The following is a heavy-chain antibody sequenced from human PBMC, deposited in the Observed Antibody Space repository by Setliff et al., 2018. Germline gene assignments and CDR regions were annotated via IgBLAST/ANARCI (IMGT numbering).Heavy chain of an antibody. CDR3: ATGGGQYYDR. CDR2: INSDGSST. Sequence: PGGSLRLSCAASGFTFSSYWMHWVRQAPGKGLVWVSRINSDGSSTIYADSVKGRFTISRDNAENTLYLQMNSLRPDDTALYYRATGGGQYYDRWGRGTLVTVSS. V-gene: IGHV3-74*01. J-gene: IGHJ2*01. CDR1: GFTFSSYW. D-gene: IGHD3-16*01.